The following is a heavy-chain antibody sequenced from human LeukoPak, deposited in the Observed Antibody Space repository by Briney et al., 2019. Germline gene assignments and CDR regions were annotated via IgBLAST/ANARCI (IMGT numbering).Heavy chain of an antibody. CDR1: GFTFSSYA. CDR3: AKPSALGVVIPYYFDY. Sequence: GGSLRLSCAASGFTFSSYAMSWVRQAPGKGLEWVSASSCSGGSTYYADSVKGRFTISRDDSKTTLYLQMNSLRAEDTAVYYCAKPSALGVVIPYYFDYWGQGTLVTVSS. D-gene: IGHD3-3*01. V-gene: IGHV3-23*01. J-gene: IGHJ4*02. CDR2: SSCSGGST.